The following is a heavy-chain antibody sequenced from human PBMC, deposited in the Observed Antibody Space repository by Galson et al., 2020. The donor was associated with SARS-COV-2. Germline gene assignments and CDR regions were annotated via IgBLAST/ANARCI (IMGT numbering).Heavy chain of an antibody. CDR3: STLVGGPYYYYGMDV. Sequence: GGSLRLSCAASGLTFSNVWMTWVRQAPGKGLEWVGRLRSKADGGTTDYAAPVKGRFTISKDDSKNTEYLQMNSLKIEDTAVYYCSTLVGGPYYYYGMDVWGQGTTVTVSS. J-gene: IGHJ6*02. V-gene: IGHV3-15*01. D-gene: IGHD1-26*01. CDR1: GLTFSNVW. CDR2: LRSKADGGTT.